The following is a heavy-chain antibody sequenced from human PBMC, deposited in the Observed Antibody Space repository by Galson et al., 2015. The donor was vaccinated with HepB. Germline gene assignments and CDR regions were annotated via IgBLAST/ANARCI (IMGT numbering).Heavy chain of an antibody. CDR2: MNSKSGNR. CDR3: ARGQGMQELPVNH. CDR1: GYTFTDYD. Sequence: SVKVSCKASGYTFTDYDINWVRQATGQGLEWMGWMNSKSGNRGYAQRFQGRVTLTRDTSISTAYMELSSLTSDDSAVYYCARGQGMQELPVNHWGQGTLVTVSS. J-gene: IGHJ4*02. D-gene: IGHD1-26*01. V-gene: IGHV1-8*01.